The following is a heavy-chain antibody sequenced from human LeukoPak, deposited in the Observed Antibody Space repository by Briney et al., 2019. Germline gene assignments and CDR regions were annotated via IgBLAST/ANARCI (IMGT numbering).Heavy chain of an antibody. D-gene: IGHD3-22*01. CDR3: ARDTYDSSDYHFYYMDV. Sequence: GGSLRLSCAVSGFTFNTYWMSWVRQAPGKGLEWVANIKQDGSETHYGDSVRGRFTISRDNANNSLYLRMNSLRAEDTALYFCARDTYDSSDYHFYYMDVWCKGTTVTPSS. J-gene: IGHJ6*03. CDR2: IKQDGSET. V-gene: IGHV3-7*01. CDR1: GFTFNTYW.